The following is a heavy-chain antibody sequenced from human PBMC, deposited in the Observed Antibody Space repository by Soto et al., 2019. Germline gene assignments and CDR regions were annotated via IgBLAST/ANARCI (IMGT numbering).Heavy chain of an antibody. D-gene: IGHD2-15*01. V-gene: IGHV1-69*08. CDR1: GGTFSSYT. CDR2: IIPILGIA. CDR3: ARDQPPVVGAASWGWFDP. Sequence: QVQLVQSGAEVKKPGSSVKVSCKASGGTFSSYTISWVRQAPGQGLEWMGRIIPILGIANYAQKFQGRVTITADNSTSSAYMDLSSLRSEDTAVYYCARDQPPVVGAASWGWFDPWCQGTLGTVSS. J-gene: IGHJ5*02.